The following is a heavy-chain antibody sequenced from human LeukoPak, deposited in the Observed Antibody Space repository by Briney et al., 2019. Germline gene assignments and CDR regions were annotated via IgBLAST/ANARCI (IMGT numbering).Heavy chain of an antibody. D-gene: IGHD2-21*01. CDR1: GGSISSGSYY. Sequence: SQTLSLTCTVSGGSISSGSYYWSWIRQPAGKGLEWIGRIYTSGSTNYNPSLESRAAISVDRTKNQFSLKLNSVTAADTAVYYCARDDWRLGLLDYWGQGILVTVSS. CDR3: ARDDWRLGLLDY. CDR2: IYTSGST. J-gene: IGHJ4*02. V-gene: IGHV4-61*02.